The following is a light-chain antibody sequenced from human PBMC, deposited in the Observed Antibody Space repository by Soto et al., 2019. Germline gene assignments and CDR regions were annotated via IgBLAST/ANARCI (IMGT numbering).Light chain of an antibody. J-gene: IGLJ1*01. CDR3: SSYASGSTYV. V-gene: IGLV2-18*02. Sequence: LTQPPSVSGSPGQSVTISCTGTSSDVGSYNRVSWYQQPPGTAPKLKIYEVSNRPAGVPDRFSGSKSGNSASLTISGLQAEDEADYYCSSYASGSTYVFGTGTKVTVL. CDR2: EVS. CDR1: SSDVGSYNR.